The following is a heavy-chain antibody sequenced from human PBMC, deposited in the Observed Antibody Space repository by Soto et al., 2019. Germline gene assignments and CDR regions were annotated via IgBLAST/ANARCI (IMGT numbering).Heavy chain of an antibody. J-gene: IGHJ5*02. CDR3: ARGSHSNVLRYFDLFPIAWFDP. V-gene: IGHV5-51*01. D-gene: IGHD3-9*01. Sequence: GESLKISCKGSGYSFTSYWIGWVRQMPGKGLEWMGIIYPGDSDTRYSPSFQGQVTISADKSISTAYLQWSSLKASDTAMYYCARGSHSNVLRYFDLFPIAWFDPWXQGTLLXVSS. CDR1: GYSFTSYW. CDR2: IYPGDSDT.